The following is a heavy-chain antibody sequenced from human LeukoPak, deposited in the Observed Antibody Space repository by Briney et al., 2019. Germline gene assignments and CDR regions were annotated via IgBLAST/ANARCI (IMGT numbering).Heavy chain of an antibody. D-gene: IGHD3-10*01. CDR2: INPNSGGT. Sequence: ASVKVSCKASGYTFTGYYMHWVRQAPGQGLEWMGWINPNSGGTNYAQKFQGRVTMTRDTSISTAYMELSRLRSGDTAVYNCARYLRVLLRKTYNWFDPWGQGTLVTVSS. V-gene: IGHV1-2*02. J-gene: IGHJ5*02. CDR1: GYTFTGYY. CDR3: ARYLRVLLRKTYNWFDP.